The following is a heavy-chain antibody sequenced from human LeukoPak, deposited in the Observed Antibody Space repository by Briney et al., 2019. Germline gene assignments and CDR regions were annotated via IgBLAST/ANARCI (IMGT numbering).Heavy chain of an antibody. CDR3: ARQEGGGYSYGYVGLMAFDY. D-gene: IGHD5-18*01. J-gene: IGHJ4*02. CDR2: IYYSGST. Sequence: SETLSLTCTVSGGSISSSSYYWGWIRQPPGKGLEWIGSIYYSGSTYYNPSLKSRVTISVDTSKNQFSLKLSSVTAADTAVHYCARQEGGGYSYGYVGLMAFDYWGQGTLVTVSS. V-gene: IGHV4-39*01. CDR1: GGSISSSSYY.